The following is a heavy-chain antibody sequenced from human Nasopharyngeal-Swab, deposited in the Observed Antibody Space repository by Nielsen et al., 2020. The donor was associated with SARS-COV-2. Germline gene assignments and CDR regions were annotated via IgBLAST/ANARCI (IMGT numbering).Heavy chain of an antibody. Sequence: TLSLTCTVSGGSISSGGYYWSWIRQHPGKGLEWIGYIYYSGSTYYNPSLKSRVTISVGTSKNQFSLKLSSVTAADTAVYYCARVGSWFGLYYFDYWGQGTLVTVSS. CDR1: GGSISSGGYY. J-gene: IGHJ4*02. CDR3: ARVGSWFGLYYFDY. V-gene: IGHV4-31*03. D-gene: IGHD3-10*01. CDR2: IYYSGST.